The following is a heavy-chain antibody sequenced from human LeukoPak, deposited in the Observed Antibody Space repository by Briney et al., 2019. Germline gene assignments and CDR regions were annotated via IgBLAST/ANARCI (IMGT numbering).Heavy chain of an antibody. J-gene: IGHJ4*02. CDR1: GFTFSNAW. D-gene: IGHD6-19*01. CDR3: ARDFIADSGGLGDC. Sequence: PGGSLRLSCAASGFTFSNAWMSWVRQAPGKGLEWVSLIDSGGSTYNADSVKGRFTISRDNSKNTLYLQMNSLRAEDTAVYYCARDFIADSGGLGDCWGQGTLVTVSS. CDR2: IDSGGST. V-gene: IGHV3-53*01.